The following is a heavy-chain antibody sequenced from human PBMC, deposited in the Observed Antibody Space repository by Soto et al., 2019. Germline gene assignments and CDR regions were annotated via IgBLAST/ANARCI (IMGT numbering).Heavy chain of an antibody. V-gene: IGHV3-53*01. Sequence: GGSLRLSCAASGFSVSNNYMTWVRQAPGKGLEWVSIIYSGGSTYYSESVKGRTTISRDTSKNIVFLQVSSLRAEDTAVYFCARATRYFGSFDSWGQGTLVTVSS. CDR1: GFSVSNNY. CDR2: IYSGGST. D-gene: IGHD3-3*01. CDR3: ARATRYFGSFDS. J-gene: IGHJ4*02.